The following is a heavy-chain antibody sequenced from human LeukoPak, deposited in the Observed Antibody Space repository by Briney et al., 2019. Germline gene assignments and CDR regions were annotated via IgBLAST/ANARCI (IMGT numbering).Heavy chain of an antibody. CDR2: IHPNNGAT. Sequence: AASVKVSCKASGYTFTGSGWYLYWLRQAPGQGLECVGWIHPNNGATLYTQKFQGWVAMTTDTSISMAYMELSRLRPDDTAMYYCARDGPAQMVDFDYWGQGTLVTVSS. CDR1: GYTFTGSGWY. D-gene: IGHD3-10*01. V-gene: IGHV1-2*04. CDR3: ARDGPAQMVDFDY. J-gene: IGHJ4*02.